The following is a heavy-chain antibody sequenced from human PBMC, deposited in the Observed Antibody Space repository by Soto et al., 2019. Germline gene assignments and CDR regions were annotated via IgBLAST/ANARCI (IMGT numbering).Heavy chain of an antibody. Sequence: PSETLSLTCTFSGGSTSSDNYWSWIRQPPGKGLEWIGHIYYSGNTDYNPSLKSRLAISIDTSKNQFSLKLSSVTAADTAVYFCAREGGESSDGLYYFDSWGQGSLVTVSS. V-gene: IGHV4-30-4*01. CDR1: GGSTSSDNY. CDR2: IYYSGNT. D-gene: IGHD3-16*01. J-gene: IGHJ4*02. CDR3: AREGGESSDGLYYFDS.